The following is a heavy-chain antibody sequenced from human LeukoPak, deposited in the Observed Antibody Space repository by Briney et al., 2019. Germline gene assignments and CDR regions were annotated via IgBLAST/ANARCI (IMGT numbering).Heavy chain of an antibody. CDR3: ARSVVWFGELDDY. CDR2: IYPGDSDT. V-gene: IGHV5-51*01. J-gene: IGHJ4*02. CDR1: GYSFTSYW. Sequence: GESLKISCKGSGYSFTSYWIGWVRQMPGKGLEWMGIIYPGDSDTRYSPSFQGQVTISADKSISTAYLQWSSLKASDTAVYYCARSVVWFGELDDYWGQGTLVTVSS. D-gene: IGHD3-10*01.